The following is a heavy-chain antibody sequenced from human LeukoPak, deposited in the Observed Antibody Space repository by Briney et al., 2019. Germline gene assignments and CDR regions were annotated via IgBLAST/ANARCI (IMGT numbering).Heavy chain of an antibody. J-gene: IGHJ3*02. V-gene: IGHV4-39*01. CDR1: GGSISSSSCY. CDR2: IYYSGST. Sequence: SETLSLTCTVSGGSISSSSCYWGWIRQPPGKGLEWIGSIYYSGSTYYNPSLKSRVTISVDTSKNQFSLKLSSVTAADTAVYYCARAMAYGGNSLDAFDIWGQGTMVTVSS. D-gene: IGHD4-23*01. CDR3: ARAMAYGGNSLDAFDI.